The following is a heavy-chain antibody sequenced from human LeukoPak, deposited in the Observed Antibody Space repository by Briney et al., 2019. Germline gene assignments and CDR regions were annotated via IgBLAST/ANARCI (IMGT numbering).Heavy chain of an antibody. V-gene: IGHV4-38-2*02. CDR1: GYSISSGYY. D-gene: IGHD6-13*01. CDR2: IYHSGST. CDR3: ARDFGAAAAPGDFDY. Sequence: PSETLSLTCAVSGYSISSGYYWGWIRQPPGKGLEWIGSIYHSGSTYYNPSLKSRVTISVDTSENQFSLKLSSVTAADTAVYYCARDFGAAAAPGDFDYWGQGTLVTVSS. J-gene: IGHJ4*02.